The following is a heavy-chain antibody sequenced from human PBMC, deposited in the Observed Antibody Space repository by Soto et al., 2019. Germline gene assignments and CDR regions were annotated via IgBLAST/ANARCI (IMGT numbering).Heavy chain of an antibody. D-gene: IGHD3-22*01. V-gene: IGHV5-51*01. CDR1: GYSFSFYW. Sequence: HGESLKISCKASGYSFSFYWIGWVRQMPGKGLEWMAIMYPDDSDIRYSPSFEAHVTIPADKSTSTAFLQWSSLKASDTAMYYCATAYVYDFENSNYYRDAFDIWGQGTLVTVSS. CDR2: MYPDDSDI. CDR3: ATAYVYDFENSNYYRDAFDI. J-gene: IGHJ3*02.